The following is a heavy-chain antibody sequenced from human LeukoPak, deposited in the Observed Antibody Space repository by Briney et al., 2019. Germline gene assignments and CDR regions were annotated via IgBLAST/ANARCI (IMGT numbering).Heavy chain of an antibody. CDR2: IYTSGST. J-gene: IGHJ4*02. V-gene: IGHV4-61*02. D-gene: IGHD1-26*01. Sequence: SETLSLTCTVSGGSTSSGSYYWSWIRQPAGKGLEWIGRIYTSGSTNYNPSRKSRVTISVNTSKNQFSLKLSSVTAADTAVYYCARAQNYGGSYSFDYWGQGTLVTVSS. CDR1: GGSTSSGSYY. CDR3: ARAQNYGGSYSFDY.